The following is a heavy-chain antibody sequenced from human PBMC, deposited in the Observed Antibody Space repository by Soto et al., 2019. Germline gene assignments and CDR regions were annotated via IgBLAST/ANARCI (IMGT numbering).Heavy chain of an antibody. V-gene: IGHV1-46*03. J-gene: IGHJ4*02. CDR3: ARGGDYYDSSDYYSSPFDY. CDR2: INPSGGST. D-gene: IGHD3-22*01. Sequence: ASVKVSCKASGYTFASYYMYWVRQAPGQGLEWMGIINPSGGSTSYAQRFQGRVTMTRDTSTSTVYMELSSLRSEDTAVYYCARGGDYYDSSDYYSSPFDYWGQGTLVTVSS. CDR1: GYTFASYY.